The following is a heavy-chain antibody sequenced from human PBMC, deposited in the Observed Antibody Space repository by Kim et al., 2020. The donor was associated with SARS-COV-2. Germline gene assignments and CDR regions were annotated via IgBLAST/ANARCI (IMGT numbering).Heavy chain of an antibody. Sequence: GGSLRLSCAASGFTFSSYAMSWVRQAPGKGLEWVSAISGSGGSTYYADSVKGRFTISRDNSKNTLYLQMNSLRAEDTAVYYCASLYSGYGGWTVDTAMVDGPPEIPLDYWGQGTLVTVSS. J-gene: IGHJ4*02. D-gene: IGHD5-18*01. CDR3: ASLYSGYGGWTVDTAMVDGPPEIPLDY. CDR2: ISGSGGST. CDR1: GFTFSSYA. V-gene: IGHV3-23*01.